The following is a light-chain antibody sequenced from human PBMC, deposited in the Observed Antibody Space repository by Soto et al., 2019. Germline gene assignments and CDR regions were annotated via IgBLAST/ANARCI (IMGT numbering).Light chain of an antibody. CDR2: GVT. CDR1: SSDVGGYNS. CDR3: ISYRSRSTPHYV. Sequence: QSVLTQPASVSGSPGQSITIPCTGTSSDVGGYNSVSWYQQHPGKAPKLLIYGVTNRPSGVSDRFSGSKSGNTASLTISGLQAEDEADYYCISYRSRSTPHYVFGTGTKVTV. V-gene: IGLV2-14*03. J-gene: IGLJ1*01.